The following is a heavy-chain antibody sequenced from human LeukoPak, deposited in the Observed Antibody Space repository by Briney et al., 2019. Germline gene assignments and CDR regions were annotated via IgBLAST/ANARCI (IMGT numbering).Heavy chain of an antibody. Sequence: SQTLSLTCTVSGGSISSGSYYWSWIRQPAGKGLEWIGRIYTSGSTNYNPSLKSRVTISVDTSKNQFSLKLSSVTAADTAVYFCARGDAYYHFWSGTDYWGHGAPVTLSS. CDR2: IYTSGST. CDR1: GGSISSGSYY. V-gene: IGHV4-61*02. J-gene: IGHJ4*01. D-gene: IGHD3-3*01. CDR3: ARGDAYYHFWSGTDY.